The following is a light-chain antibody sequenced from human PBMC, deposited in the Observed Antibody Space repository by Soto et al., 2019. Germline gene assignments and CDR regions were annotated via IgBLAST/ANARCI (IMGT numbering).Light chain of an antibody. Sequence: DIQMTQSPSTLSASVGDRVTITCRASQSIRTWLAWYQQKPGKAPKLLIYDASTLESGVPLRFSGGGSGTEFTLTISSLQPDDFATYSCQQYNTFTFGQGTRLEIK. J-gene: IGKJ5*01. CDR1: QSIRTW. V-gene: IGKV1-5*01. CDR3: QQYNTFT. CDR2: DAS.